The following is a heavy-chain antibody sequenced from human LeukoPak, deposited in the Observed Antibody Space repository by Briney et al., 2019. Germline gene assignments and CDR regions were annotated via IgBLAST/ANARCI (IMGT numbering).Heavy chain of an antibody. V-gene: IGHV3-20*04. Sequence: GGSLRLSCADSGFTFSSYWMSWVRRAPGKGLEWVSDINWNGGSTSYADSVKGRFTISRDNAKNSLYLQMNSLRAEDTALYCCARDHLLDWYYYYIDVWGKGTTVTVSS. CDR3: ARDHLLDWYYYYIDV. CDR1: GFTFSSYW. CDR2: INWNGGST. J-gene: IGHJ6*03. D-gene: IGHD3/OR15-3a*01.